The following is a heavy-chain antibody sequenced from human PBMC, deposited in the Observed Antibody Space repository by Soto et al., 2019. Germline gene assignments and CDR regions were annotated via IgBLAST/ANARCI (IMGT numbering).Heavy chain of an antibody. CDR2: ISAYNGNT. Sequence: XSVKVSCKASVYTFTSYGISWVRQAPGQGLEWMGWISAYNGNTNYAQKLQGRVTMTTDTSASTAYMELRSLRSDDTAVYYCARDPNYDFWSGSGGFDTWGQGTLVTVS. V-gene: IGHV1-18*04. CDR1: VYTFTSYG. D-gene: IGHD3-3*01. CDR3: ARDPNYDFWSGSGGFDT. J-gene: IGHJ5*02.